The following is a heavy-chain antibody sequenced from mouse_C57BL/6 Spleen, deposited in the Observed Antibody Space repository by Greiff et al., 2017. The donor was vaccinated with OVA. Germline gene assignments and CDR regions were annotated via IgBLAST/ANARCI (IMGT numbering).Heavy chain of an antibody. Sequence: EVKVVESGEGLVKPGGSLKLSCAASGFTFSSYAMSWVRQTPEKRLEWVAYISSGGDYIYYADTVKGRFTISRDNARNTLYLQMSSLKSEDTAMYYCTREEGSFCDYWGQGTTLTVSS. CDR1: GFTFSSYA. CDR3: TREEGSFCDY. V-gene: IGHV5-9-1*02. CDR2: ISSGGDYI. J-gene: IGHJ2*01.